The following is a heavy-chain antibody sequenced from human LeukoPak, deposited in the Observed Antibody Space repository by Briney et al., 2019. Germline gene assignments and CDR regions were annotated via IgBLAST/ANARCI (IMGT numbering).Heavy chain of an antibody. J-gene: IGHJ6*04. D-gene: IGHD3-10*02. V-gene: IGHV3-7*01. CDR3: AELGITMIGGV. CDR2: IKQDGSEK. Sequence: GGSLRLSCAASGFTFSSYWMSWVRQAPGKGLEWVANIKQDGSEKHYVDSVKGRFTISRDKAKNSLYLQMNSLRAEDTAVYYCAELGITMIGGVWGKGTTVTISS. CDR1: GFTFSSYW.